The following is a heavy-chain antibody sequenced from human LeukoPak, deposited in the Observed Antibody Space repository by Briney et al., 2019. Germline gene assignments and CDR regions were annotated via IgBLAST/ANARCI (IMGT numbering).Heavy chain of an antibody. V-gene: IGHV1-18*04. Sequence: GASVEVSCKASGYTFTGYYMHWVRQAPGQGLEWMGWISAYNGNTNYAQKLQGRVTMTTDTSTSTAYMELRSLRSDDTAVYYCARVAVAGLAPFDYWGQGTLVTVSS. D-gene: IGHD6-19*01. CDR3: ARVAVAGLAPFDY. CDR2: ISAYNGNT. J-gene: IGHJ4*02. CDR1: GYTFTGYY.